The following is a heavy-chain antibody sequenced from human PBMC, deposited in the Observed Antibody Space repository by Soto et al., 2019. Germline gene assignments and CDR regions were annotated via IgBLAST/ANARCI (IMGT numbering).Heavy chain of an antibody. Sequence: QVQLVQSGAEVNKPGSSVRVSCKASGATLNTFINYGITWVRQAPVQGLEWMGGIIPVFVAANHAQKFQDRVTISVDGRPRTVNMELSRLTTDDTAVNYCARAAATKIIVTIYEALENWRQGTMVTVSS. CDR3: ARAAATKIIVTIYEALEN. D-gene: IGHD4-17*01. V-gene: IGHV1-69*12. CDR2: IIPVFVAA. CDR1: GATLNTFINYG. J-gene: IGHJ3*02.